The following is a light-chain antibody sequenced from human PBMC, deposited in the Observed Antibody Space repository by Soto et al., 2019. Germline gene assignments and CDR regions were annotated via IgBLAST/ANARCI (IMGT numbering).Light chain of an antibody. CDR2: AAS. V-gene: IGKV1-39*01. CDR3: QQSYSTPRT. J-gene: IGKJ1*01. Sequence: DIQITQSPSSLSASVGDRVTITCRSSQSISSYLNWYQQKPGKAPKLLIYAASSLQSGVPSRFSGSGSGTDFTLTISSLQPEDFATYYCQQSYSTPRTFVQGTKVDIK. CDR1: QSISSY.